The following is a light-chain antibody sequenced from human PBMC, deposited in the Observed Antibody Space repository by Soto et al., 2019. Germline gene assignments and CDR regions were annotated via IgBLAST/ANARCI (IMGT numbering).Light chain of an antibody. CDR3: QQYYSTLLIT. CDR1: QSVLSSSNNKNY. CDR2: WAS. V-gene: IGKV4-1*01. J-gene: IGKJ5*01. Sequence: DIVMTQSPDSLAVSLGERATIHCQSSQSVLSSSNNKNYLAWYQQKPGQPPKLLIYWASTRESGVPDRFSGSGSGTDFTLTIRSLQAEDVAVYYCQQYYSTLLITFGQGTRLEIK.